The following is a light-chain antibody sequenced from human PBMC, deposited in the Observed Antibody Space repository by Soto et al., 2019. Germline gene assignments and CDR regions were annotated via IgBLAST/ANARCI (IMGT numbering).Light chain of an antibody. J-gene: IGKJ2*01. Sequence: DIQMTQSPSTLSASVGDRVTITCRASQSISSWLAWYQQKPGKAPKLLIYKASTLESGVPSRFSGSGSGTGFTLTISSLQPDDFATYYCQQYNSYPYTFGQGTKLETK. V-gene: IGKV1-5*03. CDR2: KAS. CDR1: QSISSW. CDR3: QQYNSYPYT.